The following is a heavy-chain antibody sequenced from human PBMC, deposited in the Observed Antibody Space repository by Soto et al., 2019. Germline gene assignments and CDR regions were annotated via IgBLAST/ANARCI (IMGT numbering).Heavy chain of an antibody. CDR2: IYHSGST. Sequence: SETLSLTCAVSGGSISSSNWWSCVRQPPGQGLEWIGEIYHSGSTNYNPSLKSRVTISVDKSKNHFSLKLSSVTAADTAVYYCARESEGGGSYYDRSGYSHNWFDPWGQGTLVTVSS. V-gene: IGHV4-4*02. CDR1: GGSISSSNW. D-gene: IGHD3-22*01. CDR3: ARESEGGGSYYDRSGYSHNWFDP. J-gene: IGHJ5*02.